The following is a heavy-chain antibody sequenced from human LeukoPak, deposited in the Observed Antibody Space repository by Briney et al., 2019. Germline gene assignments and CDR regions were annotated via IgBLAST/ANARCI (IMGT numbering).Heavy chain of an antibody. CDR2: IKQDGSEK. J-gene: IGHJ4*02. CDR3: ARDGGDSSGYYPMAY. CDR1: GFTFSSYW. Sequence: GGSLRLSRAASGFTFSSYWMSWVRQAPGKGLEWVANIKQDGSEKYYVDSVKGRFTISRDNAKNSLYLQMNSLRAEDTAVYYCARDGGDSSGYYPMAYWGQGTLVTVSS. D-gene: IGHD3-22*01. V-gene: IGHV3-7*03.